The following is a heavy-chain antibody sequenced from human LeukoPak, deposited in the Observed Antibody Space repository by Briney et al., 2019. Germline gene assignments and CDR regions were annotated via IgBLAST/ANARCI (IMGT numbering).Heavy chain of an antibody. CDR2: IHYRGST. Sequence: AETLSLICTVSSHSMSSSYWRGIRQPPGKGREGIDFIHYRGSTDTHPSLKSPVTVSVDTSTNQFFLRLNSVTAADTAIYCCARLRPLEQVGAYYYHSLDVWGQGTTVTVSS. V-gene: IGHV4-59*12. J-gene: IGHJ6*02. D-gene: IGHD6-6*01. CDR3: ARLRPLEQVGAYYYHSLDV. CDR1: SHSMSSSY.